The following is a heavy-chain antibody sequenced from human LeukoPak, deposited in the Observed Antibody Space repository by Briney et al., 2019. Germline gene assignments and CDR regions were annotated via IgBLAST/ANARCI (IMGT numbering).Heavy chain of an antibody. D-gene: IGHD6-19*01. Sequence: GASVKVPCKASGGTFSSYAISWVRQAPGQGLEWMGGIIPIFGTANYAQKFQGRVTITADESTSTAYMELSSLRSEDTAVYYCASLIAVAGAEYFQHWGQGTLVTVSS. CDR3: ASLIAVAGAEYFQH. CDR2: IIPIFGTA. J-gene: IGHJ1*01. CDR1: GGTFSSYA. V-gene: IGHV1-69*13.